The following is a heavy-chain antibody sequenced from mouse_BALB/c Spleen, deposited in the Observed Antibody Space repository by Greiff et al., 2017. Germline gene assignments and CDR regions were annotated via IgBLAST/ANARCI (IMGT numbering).Heavy chain of an antibody. D-gene: IGHD2-4*01. V-gene: IGHV1S22*01. CDR1: GYTFTSYW. J-gene: IGHJ3*01. CDR3: TGGRLPAWFAY. Sequence: LQQPGSELVRPGASVKLSCKASGYTFTSYWMHWVKQRPGQGLEWIGNIYPGSGSTNYDEKFKSKATLTVDTSSSTAYMQLSSLTSEDSAVYYCTGGRLPAWFAYWGQGTLVTVSA. CDR2: IYPGSGST.